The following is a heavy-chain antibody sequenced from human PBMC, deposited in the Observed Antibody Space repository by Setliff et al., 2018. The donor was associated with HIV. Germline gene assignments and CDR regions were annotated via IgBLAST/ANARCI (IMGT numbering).Heavy chain of an antibody. J-gene: IGHJ4*02. V-gene: IGHV3-23*01. Sequence: GGSLRLSCAASGFLFSSYGMHWVRQAPGKGLEWVSSISGSGRKTYYGDSVKGRFTISRDNSWDTVDLQMNSLKIEDTAVYYCTTGTRLVDWGQGALVTVSS. CDR1: GFLFSSYG. CDR2: ISGSGRKT. D-gene: IGHD2-21*01. CDR3: TTGTRLVD.